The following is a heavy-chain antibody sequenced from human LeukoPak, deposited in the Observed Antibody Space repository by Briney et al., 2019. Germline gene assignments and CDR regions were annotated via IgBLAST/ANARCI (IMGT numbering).Heavy chain of an antibody. J-gene: IGHJ6*03. V-gene: IGHV3-48*03. D-gene: IGHD3-10*02. CDR3: AELGITMIGGV. CDR2: ISSSGSTI. CDR1: GFTLSSYE. Sequence: GGSLRLSCAASGFTLSSYEMNWVRQAAGKGLEWGSYISSSGSTIYYADSVKGRFTISRDNAKNSLYLQMNSLRAEDTAVYYCAELGITMIGGVWGKGTTVTISS.